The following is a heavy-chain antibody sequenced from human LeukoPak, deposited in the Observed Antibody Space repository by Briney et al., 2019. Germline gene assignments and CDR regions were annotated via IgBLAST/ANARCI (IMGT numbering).Heavy chain of an antibody. J-gene: IGHJ4*02. Sequence: GGSLRLSCAASGFIVSSNYMTWVRQAPGEGLEWVSVIHNDGSTYYTGSVKGRFTISRDNSKNTLYLQMNSLRVEDTAVYYCAALARDYWGQGTLVTVSS. V-gene: IGHV3-53*01. CDR2: IHNDGST. CDR1: GFIVSSNY. CDR3: AALARDY. D-gene: IGHD3-3*02.